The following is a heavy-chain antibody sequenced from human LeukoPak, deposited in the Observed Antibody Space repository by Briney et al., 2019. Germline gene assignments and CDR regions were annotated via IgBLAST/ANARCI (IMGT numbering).Heavy chain of an antibody. CDR2: ISGSGGST. CDR1: GFTFSSYA. D-gene: IGHD6-6*01. Sequence: PGGSLRLSCAASGFTFSSYAVSWVRQAPGKGLEWVSAISGSGGSTYYADSVKGRFTISRDNSKNTLYLQMNSLRAEDTAVYYCAKCPSNIVARPSAYWGHGTLVTVSS. CDR3: AKCPSNIVARPSAY. J-gene: IGHJ4*01. V-gene: IGHV3-23*01.